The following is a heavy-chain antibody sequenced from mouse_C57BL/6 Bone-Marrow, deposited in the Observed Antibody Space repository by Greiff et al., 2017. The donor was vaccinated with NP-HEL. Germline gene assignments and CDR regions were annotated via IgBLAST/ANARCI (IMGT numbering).Heavy chain of an antibody. CDR1: GFSLTSYA. CDR2: IWTGGGT. CDR3: ARNYYGSRYYFDY. J-gene: IGHJ2*01. Sequence: QVQLQESGPGLVAPSQSLSITCTVSGFSLTSYAISWVRQPPGRGLEWLGVIWTGGGTNYNLALKSRLSISKENSKSQVYLKMNSLQTDDTARYDGARNYYGSRYYFDYWGQGTTLTVSS. V-gene: IGHV2-9-1*01. D-gene: IGHD1-1*01.